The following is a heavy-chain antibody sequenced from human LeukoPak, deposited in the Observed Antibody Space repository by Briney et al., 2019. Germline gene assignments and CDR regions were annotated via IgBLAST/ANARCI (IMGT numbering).Heavy chain of an antibody. V-gene: IGHV1-2*04. J-gene: IGHJ4*02. Sequence: ASVKVSCKASGGTFSSYAISWVRQAPGQGLEWMGWINPNSGGTNYAQKFQGWVTMTRDTSISTAYMELSRLRSDDTAVYYCARGAQTAVAGTDLDYWGQGTLVTVSS. CDR3: ARGAQTAVAGTDLDY. CDR1: GGTFSSYA. D-gene: IGHD6-19*01. CDR2: INPNSGGT.